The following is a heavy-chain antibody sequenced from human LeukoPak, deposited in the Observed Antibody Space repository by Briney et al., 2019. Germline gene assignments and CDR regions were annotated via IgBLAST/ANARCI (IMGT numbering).Heavy chain of an antibody. V-gene: IGHV1-58*01. CDR3: ASDYPRYYFYMDV. D-gene: IGHD1-26*01. Sequence: SVKVSCKASGFTFTSSAVQWVRQARGQRLEWIGWIVVGSGNTNYAQKFQERVTITRDMSTSTAYMELSSLRSEDTAVYFCASDYPRYYFYMDVWGKGTTVTVSS. CDR2: IVVGSGNT. CDR1: GFTFTSSA. J-gene: IGHJ6*03.